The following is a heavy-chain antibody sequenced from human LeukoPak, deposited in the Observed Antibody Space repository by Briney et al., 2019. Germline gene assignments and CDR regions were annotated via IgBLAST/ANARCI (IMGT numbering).Heavy chain of an antibody. V-gene: IGHV1-2*02. D-gene: IGHD5-18*01. CDR2: INPNSGGT. CDR3: AGRPDTAMVPIFDY. J-gene: IGHJ4*02. CDR1: GYTFTGYY. Sequence: ASVKVSCKASGYTFTGYYVHWVRQAHGQGLEWMGWINPNSGGTNYAQKFQGRVTMTGDTSISTVYMELSRLSSDDAAVYFCAGRPDTAMVPIFDYWGQGTLVTISS.